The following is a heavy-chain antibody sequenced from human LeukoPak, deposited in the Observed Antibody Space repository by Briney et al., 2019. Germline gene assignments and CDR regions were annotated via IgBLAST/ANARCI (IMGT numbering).Heavy chain of an antibody. D-gene: IGHD2-2*01. CDR3: ARDRYCTTTRCSDY. CDR1: GFTFSDYS. J-gene: IGHJ4*02. CDR2: ITANSVTR. V-gene: IGHV3-48*01. Sequence: GGSLRLSCAASGFTFSDYSVNWVRQAPGKGLEWVSYITANSVTRFYADSVKGRFTISRDNSKNTLFLQMNSLRPEDTAVYYCARDRYCTTTRCSDYWGQGTLVTVSS.